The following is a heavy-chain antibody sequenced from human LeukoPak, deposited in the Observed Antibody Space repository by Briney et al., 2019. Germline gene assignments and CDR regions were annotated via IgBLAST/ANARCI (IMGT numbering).Heavy chain of an antibody. D-gene: IGHD3-22*01. Sequence: SETLSLTCTVSGGSNSSGDYYWSWIRQPPGKGLEWIAYMYYSGSTYYNPSLKSRVTMSADASKNQLSLKLSSVTAADTAVYYCARPYYYDSRIDPWGQGILVTVSS. CDR1: GGSNSSGDYY. CDR2: MYYSGST. J-gene: IGHJ5*02. V-gene: IGHV4-30-4*01. CDR3: ARPYYYDSRIDP.